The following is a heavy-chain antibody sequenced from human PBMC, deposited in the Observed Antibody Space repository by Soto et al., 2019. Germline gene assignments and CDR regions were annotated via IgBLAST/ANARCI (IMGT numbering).Heavy chain of an antibody. D-gene: IGHD1-1*01. CDR2: IYATGTT. Sequence: SETLYLTCTVSGASMSCFYWSWIRKSAGKGLEWIGRIYATGTTDYNPSLKSRVMMSVDTSKKQFSLKLRSVTAADTAVYYCVRDGTKTLRDWFDPWGQGISVTVSS. J-gene: IGHJ5*02. CDR1: GASMSCFY. CDR3: VRDGTKTLRDWFDP. V-gene: IGHV4-4*07.